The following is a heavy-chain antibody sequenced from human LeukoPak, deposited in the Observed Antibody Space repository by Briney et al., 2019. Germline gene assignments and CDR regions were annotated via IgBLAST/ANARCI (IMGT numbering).Heavy chain of an antibody. V-gene: IGHV3-48*02. CDR2: ISSIDSTT. Sequence: PGGSLRLSCATSGFTFSGFHMNWLRQAPGMGLEHVAWISSIDSTTYYAYSVVGRFTISRDNDKDLLYLQMDRLREADTAVYYCARDPHAGIFDSWGQGTLVTVSS. CDR1: GFTFSGFH. J-gene: IGHJ4*02. CDR3: ARDPHAGIFDS.